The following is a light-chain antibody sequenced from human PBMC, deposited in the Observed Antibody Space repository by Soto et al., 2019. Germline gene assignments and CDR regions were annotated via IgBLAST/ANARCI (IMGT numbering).Light chain of an antibody. CDR1: QSVSNN. Sequence: EIVMTQSPATLSVSPGERATLSCRASQSVSNNLAWYQQKPGQAPRLLIYGASTRATDIPARFSGSGSGTEFTLTISSLQSEDSAVYYRQQYNNWPFGPGTKVDIK. CDR2: GAS. J-gene: IGKJ3*01. V-gene: IGKV3-15*01. CDR3: QQYNNWP.